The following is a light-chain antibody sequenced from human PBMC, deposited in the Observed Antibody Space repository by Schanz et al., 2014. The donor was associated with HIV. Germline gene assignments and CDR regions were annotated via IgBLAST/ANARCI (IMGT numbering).Light chain of an antibody. Sequence: QSALTQPASVSGSPGQSITISCTGTSSDVGGYNYVSWYQQHPGKAPKLMIYDVSNRPSGVSTRFSGSKSDNTASLTISGLQSEDEDFYYCGSFTTSSPWVFGGGTKLTVL. V-gene: IGLV2-14*03. J-gene: IGLJ3*02. CDR1: SSDVGGYNY. CDR3: GSFTTSSPWV. CDR2: DVS.